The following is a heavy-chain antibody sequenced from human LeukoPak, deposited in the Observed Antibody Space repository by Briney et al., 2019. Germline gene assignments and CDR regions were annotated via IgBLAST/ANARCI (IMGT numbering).Heavy chain of an antibody. Sequence: SVKVSCKASGGTFSSYAISWVRQAPGQGLEWMGRIIPIFGTANYAQKFQGRVTITTDESTSTAYMELGSLRSEDTAVYYCARTFCSSPWSSGCLGDFDYWGQGTLVTVSS. CDR3: ARTFCSSPWSSGCLGDFDY. D-gene: IGHD6-19*01. CDR1: GGTFSSYA. J-gene: IGHJ4*02. CDR2: IIPIFGTA. V-gene: IGHV1-69*05.